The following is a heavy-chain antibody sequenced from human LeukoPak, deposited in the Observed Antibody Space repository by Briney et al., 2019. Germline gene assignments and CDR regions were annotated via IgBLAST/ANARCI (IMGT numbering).Heavy chain of an antibody. CDR2: IYSGGDT. Sequence: NPGGSLRLSCAASGVTVSNNFMLWVRQAPGKGLEWVSLIYSGGDTHYADSVKGRFTISRDNSKNTLYLQMNNLRAEDTAVYYCARDPPAVAINTYGWGQGTLVTVSS. CDR3: ARDPPAVAINTYG. J-gene: IGHJ4*02. CDR1: GVTVSNNF. V-gene: IGHV3-66*01. D-gene: IGHD5-24*01.